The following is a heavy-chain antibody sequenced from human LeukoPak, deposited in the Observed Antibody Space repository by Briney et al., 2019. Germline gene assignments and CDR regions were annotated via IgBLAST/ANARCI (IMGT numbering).Heavy chain of an antibody. J-gene: IGHJ6*03. D-gene: IGHD6-6*01. CDR2: TNPSGGST. V-gene: IGHV1-46*01. CDR3: ARGPSSSSGYYYYYYMDV. Sequence: ASVKVSCKASGYTFTSYYMHWVRQAPGQGLEWMGITNPSGGSTSYAQKFQGRVTMTRDMSTSTVYMELSSLRSEDTAVYYCARGPSSSSGYYYYYYMDVWGKGTTVTVSS. CDR1: GYTFTSYY.